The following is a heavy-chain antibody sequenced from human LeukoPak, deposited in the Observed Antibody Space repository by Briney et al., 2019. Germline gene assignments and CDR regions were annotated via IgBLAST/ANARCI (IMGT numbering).Heavy chain of an antibody. CDR1: GFTFSSYS. V-gene: IGHV3-21*01. Sequence: PGRSLRLSCAASGFTFSSYSMNWVRQAPGKGLEWVSSISSSSSYIYYADSVKGRFTISRDNAKNSLYLQMNSLRAEDTAVYYCARNDLRGGAARPFDYWGQGTLVTVSS. D-gene: IGHD6-6*01. CDR2: ISSSSSYI. CDR3: ARNDLRGGAARPFDY. J-gene: IGHJ4*02.